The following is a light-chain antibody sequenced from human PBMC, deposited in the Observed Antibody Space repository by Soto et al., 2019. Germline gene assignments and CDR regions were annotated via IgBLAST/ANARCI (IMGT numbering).Light chain of an antibody. Sequence: QAVVTQPPSASGTPGQRVTVSCSGSSSTIGSNNVAWYKKLAGSAPKLLIYENDQRPSGVPDRFSGSRSGNTASLTISGLQAEDEADYYCKSRTTRNTLVFGGGTKVTVL. CDR3: KSRTTRNTLV. V-gene: IGLV1-44*01. CDR1: SSTIGSNN. CDR2: END. J-gene: IGLJ3*02.